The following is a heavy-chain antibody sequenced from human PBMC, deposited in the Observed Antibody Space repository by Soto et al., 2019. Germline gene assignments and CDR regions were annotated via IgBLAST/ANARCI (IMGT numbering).Heavy chain of an antibody. CDR3: ARHFTVTPDY. CDR2: IYYSGST. Sequence: QLQLQESGPGLVKPSETLSLTCTVSGGSISSSSYYWAWIRQPPGKGLEWIGSIYYSGSTYYNPSHKSRVTISVDTSKNQFSLKLSSVTAADTAVYYCARHFTVTPDYWGQGTLVTVSS. D-gene: IGHD4-17*01. CDR1: GGSISSSSYY. J-gene: IGHJ4*02. V-gene: IGHV4-39*01.